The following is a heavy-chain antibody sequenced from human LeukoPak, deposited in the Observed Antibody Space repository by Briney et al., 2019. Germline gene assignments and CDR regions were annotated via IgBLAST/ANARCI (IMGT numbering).Heavy chain of an antibody. CDR2: IYYSGST. V-gene: IGHV4-61*02. Sequence: SQTLSLTCTVSGGSISSGSYYWTWIRQPAGKGLEWIGRIYYSGSTNYNPSLKSRVTISVDTSKNQFSLKLSSVTAADMAVYYCARRPVLRYFDWLFSMGPFDYWGQGTLVTVSS. J-gene: IGHJ4*02. CDR1: GGSISSGSYY. CDR3: ARRPVLRYFDWLFSMGPFDY. D-gene: IGHD3-9*01.